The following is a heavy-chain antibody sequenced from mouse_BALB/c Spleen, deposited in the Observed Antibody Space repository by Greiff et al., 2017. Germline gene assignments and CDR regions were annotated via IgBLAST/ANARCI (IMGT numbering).Heavy chain of an antibody. CDR3: ARGYLLRPYAMDY. V-gene: IGHV2-2*02. D-gene: IGHD1-2*01. J-gene: IGHJ4*01. CDR2: IWSGGST. Sequence: VKVVESGPGLVQPSQSLSITCTVSGFSLTSYGVHWVRQSPGKGLEWLGVIWSGGSTDYNAAFISRLSISKDNSKSQVFFKMNSLQANDTAIYYCARGYLLRPYAMDYWGQGTSVTVSS. CDR1: GFSLTSYG.